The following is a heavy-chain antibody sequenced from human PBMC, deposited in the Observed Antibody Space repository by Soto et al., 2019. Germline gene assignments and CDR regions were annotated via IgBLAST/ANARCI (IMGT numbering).Heavy chain of an antibody. CDR3: ARGVKNCWSGYLEIYYYYGMDV. CDR1: GGSISSYY. J-gene: IGHJ6*02. D-gene: IGHD3-3*01. V-gene: IGHV4-4*07. Sequence: QVQLQESGPGLVKPSETLSLTCTVSGGSISSYYWSWIRQPAGKGLEWIGRIYTSGSTNYNPSLKSRVPMSVDTSKNQFSLKLSSVTAADTAVYYCARGVKNCWSGYLEIYYYYGMDVWGQGTTVTVSS. CDR2: IYTSGST.